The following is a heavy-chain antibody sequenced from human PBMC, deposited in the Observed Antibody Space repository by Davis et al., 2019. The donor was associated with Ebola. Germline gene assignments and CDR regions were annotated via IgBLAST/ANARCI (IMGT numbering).Heavy chain of an antibody. J-gene: IGHJ4*02. V-gene: IGHV4-59*08. Sequence: MPSETLSLTCTVSGGSISSYYWSWIRQPPGKGLEWIGYIYYSGSTYYNPSLKSRVTISVDTSKNQFSLKLSSVTAADTAVYYCARHQYDFWSGWFYYWGQGTLVTVSS. CDR3: ARHQYDFWSGWFYY. CDR1: GGSISSYY. CDR2: IYYSGST. D-gene: IGHD3-3*01.